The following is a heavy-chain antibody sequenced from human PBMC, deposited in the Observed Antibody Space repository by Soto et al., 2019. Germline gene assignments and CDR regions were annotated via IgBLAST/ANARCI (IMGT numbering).Heavy chain of an antibody. D-gene: IGHD1-26*01. CDR3: ARDCPGGSMGGFCDY. CDR1: GYTFTSYG. Sequence: QVQLVQSGAEVKKPGASVKVSCQASGYTFTSYGISWVRQAPGQGLEWMGWISAYNGNTNYAQKLQGRVTMTTDTSTSTAYMELRSLRSDDTAVYYCARDCPGGSMGGFCDYWGQGTLVTVSS. V-gene: IGHV1-18*01. J-gene: IGHJ4*02. CDR2: ISAYNGNT.